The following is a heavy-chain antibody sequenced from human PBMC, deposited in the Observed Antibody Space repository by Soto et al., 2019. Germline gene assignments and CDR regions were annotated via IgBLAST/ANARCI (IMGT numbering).Heavy chain of an antibody. Sequence: GGSVRLSCEASGFTFSSYGMHWVRQAPGKGLEWVAIIWYDGSKKFYADSVKGRVTISRDESKNTVYLQMDSLSAEDTAVYYCARDSSAYDWNLSGWFPAGFAPWGEGTLVTVS. CDR2: IWYDGSKK. D-gene: IGHD5-12*01. J-gene: IGHJ5*02. V-gene: IGHV3-33*01. CDR3: ARDSSAYDWNLSGWFPAGFAP. CDR1: GFTFSSYG.